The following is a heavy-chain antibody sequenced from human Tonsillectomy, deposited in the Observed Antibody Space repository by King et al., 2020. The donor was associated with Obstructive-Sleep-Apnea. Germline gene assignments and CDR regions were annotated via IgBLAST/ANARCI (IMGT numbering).Heavy chain of an antibody. V-gene: IGHV3-30*04. D-gene: IGHD3-22*01. CDR2: ISYDGSNK. Sequence: HVQLVESGGGVVQPGRSLRLSCAASGFTFSSYAMHWVRQAPGKGLEWVAVISYDGSNKYYADSVKGRFTISRDNSKNTLYLQMNSLRAEDTAVYYCARDQAMIPDYWGQGTLVTVSS. J-gene: IGHJ4*02. CDR3: ARDQAMIPDY. CDR1: GFTFSSYA.